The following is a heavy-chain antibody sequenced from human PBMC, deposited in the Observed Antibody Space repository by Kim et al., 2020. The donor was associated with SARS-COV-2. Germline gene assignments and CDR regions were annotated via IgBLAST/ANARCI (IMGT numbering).Heavy chain of an antibody. Sequence: DAVKDRFTISRDNSKNTLYMQMNSLRAEDTAVYYCAKQFYDSSGYYGDDYWGQGTLVTVSS. V-gene: IGHV3-23*01. CDR3: AKQFYDSSGYYGDDY. J-gene: IGHJ4*02. D-gene: IGHD3-22*01.